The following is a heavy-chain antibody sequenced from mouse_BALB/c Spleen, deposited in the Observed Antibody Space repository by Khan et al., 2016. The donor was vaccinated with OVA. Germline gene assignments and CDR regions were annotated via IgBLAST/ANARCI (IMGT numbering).Heavy chain of an antibody. V-gene: IGHV1-39*01. CDR3: TRGYGNYVRYYFDY. CDR2: IDPYYGGA. CDR1: GYSFTGYN. J-gene: IGHJ2*01. D-gene: IGHD2-10*02. Sequence: LQQSGPELEKPGASVKISCKASGYSFTGYNMNWVKQSNGKSLEWIGNIDPYYGGATYNQKFKGKATLTVDKSSSTAYMQLKSLTSEDFAVYYCTRGYGNYVRYYFDYWGQGTTLTVSS.